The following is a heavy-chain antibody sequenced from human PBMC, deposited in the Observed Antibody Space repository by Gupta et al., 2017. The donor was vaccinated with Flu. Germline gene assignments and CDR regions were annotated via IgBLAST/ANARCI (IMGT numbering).Heavy chain of an antibody. CDR2: RAPNAKSQ. CDR1: GFTFSSYV. D-gene: IGHD3-10*01. V-gene: IGHV3-30*03. J-gene: IGHJ5*02. CDR3: EKRAGMYTEPAHGGDA. Sequence: VQLVESGGGVVQPGRSLSLPCLASGFTFSSYVMHCVRQAPGKGEEWVADRAPNAKSQCYAASVRGRVRSSRDSSNNMLYLKMDSRGPADTAVERGEKRAGMYTEPAHGGDAWGRGTPGTVSS.